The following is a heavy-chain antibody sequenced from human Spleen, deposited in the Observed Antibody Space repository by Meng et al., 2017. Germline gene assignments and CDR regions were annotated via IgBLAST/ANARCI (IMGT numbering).Heavy chain of an antibody. CDR3: ARGPTTMAHDFDY. J-gene: IGHJ4*02. D-gene: IGHD4-11*01. Sequence: QVQLQEWGAGPLKPSEPLFLTCVVSGGSFSDYYWCWIRQPPGKGLEWIGEINHSGSTNYNPSLESRATISVDTSQNNLSLKLSSVTAADSAVYYCARGPTTMAHDFDYWGQGTLVTVSS. V-gene: IGHV4-34*01. CDR2: INHSGST. CDR1: GGSFSDYY.